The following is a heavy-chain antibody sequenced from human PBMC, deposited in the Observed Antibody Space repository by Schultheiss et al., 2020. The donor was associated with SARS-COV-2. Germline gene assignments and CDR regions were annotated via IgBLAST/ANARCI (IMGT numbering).Heavy chain of an antibody. CDR2: IYYSGST. CDR1: GGSISSSSYY. Sequence: SETLSLTCTVSGGSISSSSYYWGWIRQPPGKGLEWIGYIYYSGSTYYNPSLKSRVTISVDTSKNQFSLKLSTVNAADTAVYYCERGRESGCGPWGQGTLVTVSS. D-gene: IGHD3-10*01. V-gene: IGHV4-39*07. J-gene: IGHJ5*02. CDR3: ERGRESGCGP.